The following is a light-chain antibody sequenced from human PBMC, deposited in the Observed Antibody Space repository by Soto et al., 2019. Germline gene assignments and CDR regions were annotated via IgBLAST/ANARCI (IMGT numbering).Light chain of an antibody. J-gene: IGLJ2*01. CDR3: CSYAGSYTVV. V-gene: IGLV2-11*01. CDR2: DVG. Sequence: QSALTQPRSVSGSPGQSVTISCTGTTSDVGGYNYVSRYQHHPGKAPKVMIFDVGERPSGVPDRFSGSKSGNTASLTISGLQAEDEADYYCCSYAGSYTVVFGGGTQLTVL. CDR1: TSDVGGYNY.